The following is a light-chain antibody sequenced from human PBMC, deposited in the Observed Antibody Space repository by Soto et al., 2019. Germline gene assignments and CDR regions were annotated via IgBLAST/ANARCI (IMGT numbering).Light chain of an antibody. CDR3: QHYGNSLWT. V-gene: IGKV3D-20*02. CDR1: QSVNIN. J-gene: IGKJ1*01. CDR2: DAS. Sequence: SVLTQPPATLSVSPGERATLSCRASQSVNINLAWYQQKPGQAPRLIIYDASSRATDIPNSFSGCGSGTDFTITISRLEPEDFAVYYCQHYGNSLWTFGQGPKVDIK.